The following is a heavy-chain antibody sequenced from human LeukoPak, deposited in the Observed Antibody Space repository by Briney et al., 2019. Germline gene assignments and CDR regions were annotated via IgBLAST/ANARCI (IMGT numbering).Heavy chain of an antibody. Sequence: PSETLSLTCAVYGGSFSGYYWSWIRQPPGKGLEWIGEINHSGSTNYNPSLKSRVTISVDMSKNTLSLKLSSVTAADTAVYYCARARITIFGVVKAPDYWGQGTLVTVSS. CDR2: INHSGST. D-gene: IGHD3-3*01. J-gene: IGHJ4*02. V-gene: IGHV4-34*01. CDR3: ARARITIFGVVKAPDY. CDR1: GGSFSGYY.